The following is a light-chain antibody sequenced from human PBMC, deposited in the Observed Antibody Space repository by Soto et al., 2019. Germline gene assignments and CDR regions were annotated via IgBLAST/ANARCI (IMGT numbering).Light chain of an antibody. CDR1: TSNIGSNT. J-gene: IGLJ1*01. Sequence: QPVLTQSPSASGTPGQRVTISCSGSTSNIGSNTVHWYQQLPGTAPKLLMYRNNQRPSGVPDRFSGSKSGTSASLAISGLQSEDEADYYCAAWDDGLDGYVFGTGTKLTVL. CDR2: RNN. V-gene: IGLV1-44*01. CDR3: AAWDDGLDGYV.